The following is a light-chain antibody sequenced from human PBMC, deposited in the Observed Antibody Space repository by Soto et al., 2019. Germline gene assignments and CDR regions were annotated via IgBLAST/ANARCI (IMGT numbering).Light chain of an antibody. CDR2: DVT. V-gene: IGLV2-14*01. CDR1: SSDVGGCNY. Sequence: QCVLGQPASVSGSPGHSITISCTGNSSDVGGCNYVSWYQQHPGRAPKLMIYDVTNRPSGVSNRFSGSKSGNTASLTITALQAEDEAGYYCSSYTSSGTLYVFGTGTKVTVL. CDR3: SSYTSSGTLYV. J-gene: IGLJ1*01.